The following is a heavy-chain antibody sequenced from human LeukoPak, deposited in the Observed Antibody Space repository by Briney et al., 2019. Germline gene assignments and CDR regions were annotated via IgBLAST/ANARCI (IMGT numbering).Heavy chain of an antibody. D-gene: IGHD3-22*01. CDR3: AKDSPDYYDSSGHY. J-gene: IGHJ4*02. Sequence: SCKVSGYTLTELSMHWVRQAPGKGLEWVAFIRYDGSNKYYADSVKGRFTISRDNSKNTLYLQMNSLRAEDTAVYYCAKDSPDYYDSSGHYWGQGTLVTVSS. CDR1: GYTLTELS. V-gene: IGHV3-30*02. CDR2: IRYDGSNK.